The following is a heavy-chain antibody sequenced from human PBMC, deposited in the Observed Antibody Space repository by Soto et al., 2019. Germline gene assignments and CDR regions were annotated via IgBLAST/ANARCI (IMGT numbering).Heavy chain of an antibody. V-gene: IGHV4-31*03. CDR3: ARAPYYDSLTGSPIRGGRYFDD. D-gene: IGHD3-9*01. J-gene: IGHJ4*02. CDR2: IYDSGNT. CDR1: GASIGSEGYY. Sequence: PSETLSLTCSVSGASIGSEGYYWSWIRLHQGGGLEWIGYIYDSGNTYYNPSLKSRLTISLESSKRQFFLNLTSVTAADTAVYYCARAPYYDSLTGSPIRGGRYFDDWGQGTRVTFSS.